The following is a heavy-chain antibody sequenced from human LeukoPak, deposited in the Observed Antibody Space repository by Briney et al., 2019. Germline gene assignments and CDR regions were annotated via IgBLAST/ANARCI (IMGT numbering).Heavy chain of an antibody. CDR2: ICWNSGSI. V-gene: IGHV3-9*01. J-gene: IGHJ3*02. CDR1: GFTLDDYA. CDR3: AKSNSPGIAVAGTFDI. D-gene: IGHD6-19*01. Sequence: GRSLRLSCVASGFTLDDYAMHWVRPAPRKGLGGVSGICWNSGSIGYADSVKGRFTLSRDNAKNSLYLQMNSLRAEETALYYCAKSNSPGIAVAGTFDIWGQGTMVTVSS.